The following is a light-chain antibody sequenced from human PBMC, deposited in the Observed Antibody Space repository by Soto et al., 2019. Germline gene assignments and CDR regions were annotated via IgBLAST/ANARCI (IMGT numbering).Light chain of an antibody. J-gene: IGKJ2*01. CDR3: QQADSFPYT. CDR2: SAS. CDR1: QAISDW. V-gene: IGKV1-12*02. Sequence: DIQMTQSPSSVSASVGDRVTITCRASQAISDWVAWYQQKPGKAPKLLIHSASSLQNGVPPRFSGSTSGTDFTLTISGLQPEDVATYYCQQADSFPYTFGRGTKLEI.